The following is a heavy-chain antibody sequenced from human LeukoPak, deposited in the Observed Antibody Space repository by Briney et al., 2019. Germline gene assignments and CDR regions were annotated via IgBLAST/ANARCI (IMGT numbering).Heavy chain of an antibody. J-gene: IGHJ4*02. D-gene: IGHD5-18*01. Sequence: GGSLRLSCTGSGFTLSSYEMTWIRQAPGKGLEWVSSIDYSGDSPYYADSVKGRYTISRDNAKNSLYLQMNSLRAEDMALYYCAKGGYSYGSQPDYWGQGTLVTVSS. CDR3: AKGGYSYGSQPDY. CDR1: GFTLSSYE. V-gene: IGHV3-23*01. CDR2: IDYSGDSP.